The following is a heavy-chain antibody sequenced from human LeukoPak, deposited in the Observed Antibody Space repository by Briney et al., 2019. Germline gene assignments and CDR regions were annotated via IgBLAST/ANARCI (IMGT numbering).Heavy chain of an antibody. Sequence: SETLSLTCTVSGGSISSSSYYWGWIRQPPGTGLEWLGSFYYSGSTYYNPSLRSRVTISVDTSKNQFSLRLSSVTATDTAVYYCARRLAGTEDYWGQGTLVTVSS. V-gene: IGHV4-39*01. J-gene: IGHJ4*02. CDR3: ARRLAGTEDY. CDR2: FYYSGST. CDR1: GGSISSSSYY. D-gene: IGHD6-13*01.